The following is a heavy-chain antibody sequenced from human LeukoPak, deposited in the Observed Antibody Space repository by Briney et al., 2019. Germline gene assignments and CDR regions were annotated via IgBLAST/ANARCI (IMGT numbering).Heavy chain of an antibody. V-gene: IGHV4-30-4*01. CDR2: IYYSGCT. J-gene: IGHJ3*02. Sequence: SETLSLTCTVSGGSISSGDYYWSWIRHPPGKGLEWIVYIYYSGCTHYNPSLKSRVTISVDTSKQQFSLKLSSVTAADTAVYYCARFDYYSSGSYDASGAFDIWGQGTMVTVSS. CDR3: ARFDYYSSGSYDASGAFDI. D-gene: IGHD3-10*01. CDR1: GGSISSGDYY.